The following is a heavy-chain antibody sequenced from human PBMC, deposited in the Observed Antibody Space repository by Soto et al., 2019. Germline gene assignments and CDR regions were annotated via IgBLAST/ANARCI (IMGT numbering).Heavy chain of an antibody. V-gene: IGHV2-5*02. Sequence: ASGPTLVNPTQTLTLTCTFSGFSLSTDGVGVGWIRQPPGKALEWLALIYWDDDKRYSPSLKSRLTVTKDTSKNQVVLTMTNMDPVDTATYYCAHRRSVARIFDYWGQGTLVTVS. D-gene: IGHD3-3*01. CDR1: GFSLSTDGVG. J-gene: IGHJ4*02. CDR3: AHRRSVARIFDY. CDR2: IYWDDDK.